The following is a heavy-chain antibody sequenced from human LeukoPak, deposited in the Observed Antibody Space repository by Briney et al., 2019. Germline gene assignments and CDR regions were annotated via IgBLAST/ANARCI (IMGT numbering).Heavy chain of an antibody. J-gene: IGHJ2*01. CDR2: SIPMFGTA. V-gene: IGHV1-69*13. CDR1: GGTFSIYA. Sequence: ASVKVSCKASGGTFSIYAISWVRQVPGQGLEWMGGSIPMFGTANYAQQFQGRVTITADESTSTAYMELSSLRSEDTAVYYCARGSMGGSYYWFFDIWGRGTLVTVSS. CDR3: ARGSMGGSYYWFFDI. D-gene: IGHD1-26*01.